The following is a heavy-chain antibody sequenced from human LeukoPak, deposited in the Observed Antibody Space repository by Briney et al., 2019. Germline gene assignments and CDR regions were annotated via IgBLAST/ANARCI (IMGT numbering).Heavy chain of an antibody. V-gene: IGHV3-7*01. D-gene: IGHD1-26*01. CDR1: GFTFSSYW. CDR3: AKDPSGSYYGYFNY. J-gene: IGHJ4*02. CDR2: IKQDGSEK. Sequence: GGSLRLSCAASGFTFSSYWMSWVRQAPGKGLEWVANIKQDGSEKYYVDSVKGRFTISRDNAKNSLYLQMNSLRAEDTAVYYCAKDPSGSYYGYFNYWGQGTLVTVSS.